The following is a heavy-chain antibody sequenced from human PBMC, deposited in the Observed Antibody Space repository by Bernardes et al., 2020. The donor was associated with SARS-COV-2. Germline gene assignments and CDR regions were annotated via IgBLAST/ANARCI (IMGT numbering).Heavy chain of an antibody. CDR1: GFAFSSYT. Sequence: GGSLRLSCAASGFAFSSYTMYWVRQAPGKGLEWVSSISSTSSYIYYVDSVKGRFNISRDNAKNSLHLQMNSLRDEDTAVYYCARDSVTYLDGFDMWGQGTMVTVSS. CDR3: ARDSVTYLDGFDM. J-gene: IGHJ3*02. CDR2: ISSTSSYI. V-gene: IGHV3-21*01. D-gene: IGHD1-26*01.